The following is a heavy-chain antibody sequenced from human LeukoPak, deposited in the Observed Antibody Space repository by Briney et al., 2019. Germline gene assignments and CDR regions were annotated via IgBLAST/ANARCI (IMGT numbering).Heavy chain of an antibody. Sequence: SETLSLTCTACGGSISSYYWSWIRQPAGKGLEWIGRIYTSGSTNYNPSLKSRVTISVDTSKNQFSLKLSSVTAADTAVYYCARERDGSGTQRGLDYWGQGTLVTVSS. CDR2: IYTSGST. CDR3: ARERDGSGTQRGLDY. V-gene: IGHV4-4*07. D-gene: IGHD3-10*01. CDR1: GGSISSYY. J-gene: IGHJ4*02.